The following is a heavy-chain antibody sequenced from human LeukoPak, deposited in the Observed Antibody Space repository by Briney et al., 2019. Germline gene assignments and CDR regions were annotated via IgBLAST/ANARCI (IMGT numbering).Heavy chain of an antibody. Sequence: GRSLRLSCAASGFTFSSYGMHWVRQAPDKGLEWVAVIWYDGSNKYYADSVKGRFTISRDNSKNTLYLQMNSPRAEDTAVYYCAGSGFGSSWYAPYFDYWGQGTLVTVSS. CDR3: AGSGFGSSWYAPYFDY. J-gene: IGHJ4*02. CDR2: IWYDGSNK. CDR1: GFTFSSYG. D-gene: IGHD6-13*01. V-gene: IGHV3-33*01.